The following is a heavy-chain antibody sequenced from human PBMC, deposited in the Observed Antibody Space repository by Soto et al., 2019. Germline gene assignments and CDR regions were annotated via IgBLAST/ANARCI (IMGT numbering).Heavy chain of an antibody. CDR3: ARWPSVRVLLWFGELSAFDI. D-gene: IGHD3-10*01. V-gene: IGHV3-21*01. CDR1: GFTFSSYS. Sequence: EVQLVESGGGLVKPGGSLRLSCAASGFTFSSYSMNWVRQAPGKGLEWVSSISSSSSYIYYADSVKGRFTISRDNAKNSLYLQMNSLRAEDTAVYYCARWPSVRVLLWFGELSAFDIWGQGTMVTVSS. J-gene: IGHJ3*02. CDR2: ISSSSSYI.